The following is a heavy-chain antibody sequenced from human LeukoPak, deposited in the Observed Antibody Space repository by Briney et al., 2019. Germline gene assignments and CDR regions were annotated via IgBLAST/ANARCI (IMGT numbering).Heavy chain of an antibody. CDR2: IYYSGST. CDR1: GGSISSYY. D-gene: IGHD2-15*01. CDR3: ARHLVDYHYYGMDV. J-gene: IGHJ6*02. V-gene: IGHV4-59*08. Sequence: SETLSFTCTVSGGSISSYYWSWIRQPPGNGLEWIGYIYYSGSTNYNPSLKSRVTISVDTSKNQFSLKLSSVTAADTAVYYCARHLVDYHYYGMDVWGQGTTVTVSS.